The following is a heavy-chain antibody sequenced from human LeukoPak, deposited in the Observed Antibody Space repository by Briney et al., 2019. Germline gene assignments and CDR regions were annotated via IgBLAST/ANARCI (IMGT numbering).Heavy chain of an antibody. V-gene: IGHV3-15*01. CDR1: GFTFPNTW. CDR2: IKSKTDGGTA. CDR3: ITWRWFDP. Sequence: PGGSLRLSCAASGFTFPNTWMSWVRQAPGKGLEWVGRIKSKTDGGTADYAAPGKGRFTISRDDSKNTMYLQMNSLKTEDTAVYYCITWRWFDPWGQGTLVTVSS. J-gene: IGHJ5*02.